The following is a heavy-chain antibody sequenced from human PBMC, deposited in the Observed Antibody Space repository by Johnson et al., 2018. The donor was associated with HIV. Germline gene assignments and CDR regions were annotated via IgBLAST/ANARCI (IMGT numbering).Heavy chain of an antibody. V-gene: IGHV3-30*02. Sequence: VKLVESGGGLIQPGGSLRLSCAASGFTFSSYGMHWVRQAPGKGLEWVAFTRYDGSNKYSADSVKGRFTISRDNSKNTLYLQMNSLRAGDTAVYYCARDWGGGGYNQNAFDIWGQGTMVTVSS. D-gene: IGHD1-1*01. J-gene: IGHJ3*02. CDR2: TRYDGSNK. CDR1: GFTFSSYG. CDR3: ARDWGGGGYNQNAFDI.